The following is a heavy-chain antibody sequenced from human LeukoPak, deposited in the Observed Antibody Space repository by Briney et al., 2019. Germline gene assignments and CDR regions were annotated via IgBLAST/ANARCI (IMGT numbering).Heavy chain of an antibody. CDR1: GGSISSSSYY. V-gene: IGHV4-39*01. J-gene: IGHJ6*02. CDR2: IYYSGST. CDR3: ARGGGYYDSSGLYYYYYGMDV. D-gene: IGHD3-22*01. Sequence: PSETLSLTCTVSGGSISSSSYYWGWIRQPPGKGLEWIGSIYYSGSTYYNPSLKSRATISVDTSKNQFSLKLSSVTAADTAVYYCARGGGYYDSSGLYYYYYGMDVWGQGTTVTVSS.